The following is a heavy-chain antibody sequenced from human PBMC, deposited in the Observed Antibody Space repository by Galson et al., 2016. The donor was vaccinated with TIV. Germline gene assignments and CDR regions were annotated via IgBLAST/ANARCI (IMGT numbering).Heavy chain of an antibody. V-gene: IGHV6-1*01. D-gene: IGHD3-3*01. CDR3: ARATPSVFGVVMTLDY. CDR2: TYYRSKWYN. J-gene: IGHJ4*02. CDR1: GDSVSSDSAA. Sequence: CAISGDSVSSDSAAWNWIRQSPSRGLEWLGRTYYRSKWYNDYAAAVKSRITITPDTSKNQFSLQLTSVTPEDTAVYYCARATPSVFGVVMTLDYWGQGTLVTVSS.